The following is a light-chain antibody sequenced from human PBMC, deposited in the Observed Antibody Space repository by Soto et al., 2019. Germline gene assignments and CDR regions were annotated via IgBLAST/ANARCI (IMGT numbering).Light chain of an antibody. V-gene: IGKV3-11*01. Sequence: EIVLTQSPATLSLSPGERATLSCRASQSVSSYLAWYQQKPGQAPRLLIYDASNRATGIPARFSGSGSGTDFTLTISSLEPEDFAVYYCQQRSTFCRGTKVEIK. CDR3: QQRST. J-gene: IGKJ1*01. CDR2: DAS. CDR1: QSVSSY.